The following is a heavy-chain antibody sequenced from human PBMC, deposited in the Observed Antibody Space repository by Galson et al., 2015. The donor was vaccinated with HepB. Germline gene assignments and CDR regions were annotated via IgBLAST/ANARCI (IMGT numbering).Heavy chain of an antibody. J-gene: IGHJ6*02. CDR3: AAREAIAARSYYYGMDV. CDR1: GFTFSSYA. V-gene: IGHV3-23*01. Sequence: SLRLSCAASGFTFSSYAMSWVRQAPGKGLEWVSAISGSGGSTYYADSVKGRFTISRDNSKNTLYLQMNSLRAEDTAVYYCAAREAIAARSYYYGMDVWGQGTTVTVSS. D-gene: IGHD6-6*01. CDR2: ISGSGGST.